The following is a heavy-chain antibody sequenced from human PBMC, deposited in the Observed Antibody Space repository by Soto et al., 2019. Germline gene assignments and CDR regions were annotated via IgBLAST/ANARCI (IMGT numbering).Heavy chain of an antibody. CDR1: GFTFGSYG. Sequence: QVQLVESGGGVVQPGRSLRLSCAASGFTFGSYGMHWVRQAPGKGLEWVAVISYDGSNKYYADSVKGRFTISRDNSKDTLYLQMNSLRTEDTAVYYCAASSGYVYWGQGTLVTVSS. D-gene: IGHD5-12*01. V-gene: IGHV3-30*03. J-gene: IGHJ4*02. CDR2: ISYDGSNK. CDR3: AASSGYVY.